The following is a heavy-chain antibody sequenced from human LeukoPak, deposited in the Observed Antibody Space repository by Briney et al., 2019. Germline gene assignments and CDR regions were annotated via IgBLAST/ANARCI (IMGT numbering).Heavy chain of an antibody. J-gene: IGHJ6*02. Sequence: SETLSLTCTVSGGSISSYYWSWIRQPAGKGLEWIGRIYTSGSTYYNPSLKSRVTISVDTSKNQFSLKLSSVTAADTAVYYCAGLVVAALPVNYYYYGMDVWGQGTTVTVSS. CDR2: IYTSGST. D-gene: IGHD2-15*01. CDR1: GGSISSYY. V-gene: IGHV4-4*07. CDR3: AGLVVAALPVNYYYYGMDV.